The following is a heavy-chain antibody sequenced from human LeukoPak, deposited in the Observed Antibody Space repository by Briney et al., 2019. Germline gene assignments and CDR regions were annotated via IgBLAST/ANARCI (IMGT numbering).Heavy chain of an antibody. D-gene: IGHD5-24*01. J-gene: IGHJ4*02. CDR2: IIPIFGTA. Sequence: SVKVSCKASGGTFSSYAISWVRQAPGQGLEWMGGIIPIFGTANYAQKFQGRVTITADESTSTAYMELSSLRSEDTAVYYCARDCARRDGYNSGGLCWGQGTLVTASS. CDR1: GGTFSSYA. V-gene: IGHV1-69*01. CDR3: ARDCARRDGYNSGGLC.